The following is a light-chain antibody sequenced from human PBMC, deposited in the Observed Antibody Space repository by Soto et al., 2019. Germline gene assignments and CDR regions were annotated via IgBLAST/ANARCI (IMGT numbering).Light chain of an antibody. CDR1: QSVLYSSNNKNY. CDR3: QQYYTTPFT. V-gene: IGKV4-1*01. J-gene: IGKJ3*01. Sequence: DIVMTQSPDSLAVSLGERATINCKSSQSVLYSSNNKNYLAWYQQKPGQPPKVLIYWATTRESGVPDRFSDSESGTDFPLTISSLQAEDVAVYYCQQYYTTPFTFGPGTKVDIK. CDR2: WAT.